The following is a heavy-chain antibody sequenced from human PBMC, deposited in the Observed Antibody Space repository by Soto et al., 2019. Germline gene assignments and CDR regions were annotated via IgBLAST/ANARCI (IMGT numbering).Heavy chain of an antibody. CDR2: IDNTGSA. D-gene: IGHD3-10*02. J-gene: IGHJ4*02. Sequence: NPSETLSLTCTVSGASVSTGVYYWTWIRQHPGKGLEWIGYIDNTGSAYYNPSLTGRVDISVDTSKNQFSLNLQSLTAADTAFYYCAGAVSDFDVRRYRTSYFDQWGQGILVTVSS. CDR1: GASVSTGVYY. V-gene: IGHV4-31*03. CDR3: AGAVSDFDVRRYRTSYFDQ.